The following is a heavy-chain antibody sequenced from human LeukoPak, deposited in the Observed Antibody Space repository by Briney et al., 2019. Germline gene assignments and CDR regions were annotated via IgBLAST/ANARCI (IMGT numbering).Heavy chain of an antibody. D-gene: IGHD1-14*01. J-gene: IGHJ4*02. CDR3: ARSLTGTYGFAF. CDR1: GESFNDHY. Sequence: TSETLSLTCAVYGESFNDHYWNWIRQPPGKGLEWIGEINHLGGTNYNPSLKSRVALSVDTSKNQFSLRLNSVNDADTATYYCARSLTGTYGFAFWSQGTPVLVST. CDR2: INHLGGT. V-gene: IGHV4-34*01.